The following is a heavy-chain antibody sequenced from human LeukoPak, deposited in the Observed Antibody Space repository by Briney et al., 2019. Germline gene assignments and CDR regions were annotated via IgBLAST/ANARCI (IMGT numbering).Heavy chain of an antibody. D-gene: IGHD6-13*01. CDR3: ARGYQVAAAGMDV. Sequence: ASVKVSCKASGYTFTGYYMHWVRQAPGQGLEWMGWINPNSGGTNYAQKFQGRVTMTRDTSISTAYMELSRPRSDDTAVYYCARGYQVAAAGMDVWGQGTTVTVSS. CDR1: GYTFTGYY. V-gene: IGHV1-2*02. CDR2: INPNSGGT. J-gene: IGHJ6*02.